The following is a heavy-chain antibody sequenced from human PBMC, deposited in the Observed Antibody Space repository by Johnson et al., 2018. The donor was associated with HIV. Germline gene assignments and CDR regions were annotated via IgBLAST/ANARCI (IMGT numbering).Heavy chain of an antibody. Sequence: QVQLVESGGGLVQPVGSLRLSCAASGFTFSIYGMHWVRQAPGKGLEWVAFIRYYGSNKYYADSVKGRFTISRDNSKNTLYLQMNSLRAEDTAVYYCAAAEYDAFDIWGQGTLVTVSS. J-gene: IGHJ3*02. CDR2: IRYYGSNK. CDR3: AAAEYDAFDI. D-gene: IGHD2/OR15-2a*01. CDR1: GFTFSIYG. V-gene: IGHV3-30*02.